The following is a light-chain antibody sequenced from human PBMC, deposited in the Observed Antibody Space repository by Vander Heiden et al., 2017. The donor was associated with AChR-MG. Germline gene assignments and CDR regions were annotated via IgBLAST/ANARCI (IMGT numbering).Light chain of an antibody. J-gene: IGLJ3*02. CDR2: GNS. Sequence: QSVLTPPPPVSGAPGQRVTIPCTGSSSNIGAGYDVHWYQQLPGTAPKLLIYGNSNRPSGVPDRFSGSKSGTSASLAITGLQAEDEADYYCQSYDSSLSVWVFGGGTKLTVL. CDR3: QSYDSSLSVWV. CDR1: SSNIGAGYD. V-gene: IGLV1-40*01.